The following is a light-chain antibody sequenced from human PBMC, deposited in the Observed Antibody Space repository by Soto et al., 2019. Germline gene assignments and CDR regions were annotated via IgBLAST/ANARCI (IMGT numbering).Light chain of an antibody. CDR2: GAS. J-gene: IGKJ2*01. V-gene: IGKV3-15*01. CDR3: QQYHILPYT. CDR1: QSVSGN. Sequence: EIVMTQSPATLSVSPGERATLSCRASQSVSGNLAWYQQKPGQAPRLLIYGASTRATGIPARFSGSGSGTEFTLTISSLQSEDFALYHCQQYHILPYTFGQGTKLEI.